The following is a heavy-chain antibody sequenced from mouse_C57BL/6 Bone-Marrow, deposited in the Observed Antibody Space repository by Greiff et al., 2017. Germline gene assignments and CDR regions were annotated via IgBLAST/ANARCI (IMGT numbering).Heavy chain of an antibody. J-gene: IGHJ4*01. CDR1: GYTFTDYY. V-gene: IGHV1-76*01. CDR3: ARFSGAMDY. Sequence: VKLMESGAELVRPGASVKLSCKASGYTFTDYYINWVKQRPGQGLEWIARIYPGSGNTYYNEKFKGKATLTAEKSSSTAYMQLSSLTSEDSAVYFCARFSGAMDYWGQGTSVTVSS. D-gene: IGHD3-1*01. CDR2: IYPGSGNT.